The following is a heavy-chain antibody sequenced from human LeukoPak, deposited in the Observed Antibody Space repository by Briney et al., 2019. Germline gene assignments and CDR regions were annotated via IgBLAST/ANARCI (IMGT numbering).Heavy chain of an antibody. CDR2: INHSGST. V-gene: IGHV4-34*01. Sequence: PSETLSLTCAVYGGSFSGYYWSWIRQPPGKGLECIGEINHSGSTNYNPSLKSRVTISVDTSKNQFSLKLSSVTAADTAVYYCARVVASTSIDSWGQGTLVTVSS. CDR3: ARVVASTSIDS. D-gene: IGHD2-15*01. J-gene: IGHJ4*02. CDR1: GGSFSGYY.